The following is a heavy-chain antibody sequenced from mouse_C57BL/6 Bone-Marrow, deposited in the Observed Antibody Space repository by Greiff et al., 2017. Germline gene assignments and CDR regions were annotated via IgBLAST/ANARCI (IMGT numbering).Heavy chain of an antibody. CDR3: ARRPRYYDKDY. CDR1: GFTFSSYG. J-gene: IGHJ4*01. CDR2: IYSGGSYT. Sequence: EVQRVESGGDLVKPGGSLKLSCAASGFTFSSYGMSWVRQTPDQGLEWVATIYSGGSYTYYPDSVKGRITLSRDNAKNTLYLQMSSLKSEYTAMYYCARRPRYYDKDYWGQGTSVTVSS. V-gene: IGHV5-6*01.